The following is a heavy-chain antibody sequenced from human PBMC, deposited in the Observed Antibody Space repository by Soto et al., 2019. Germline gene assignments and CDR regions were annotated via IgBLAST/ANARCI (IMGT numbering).Heavy chain of an antibody. CDR1: EFTFSTYA. CDR2: ISDSGDIT. V-gene: IGHV3-23*01. D-gene: IGHD6-6*01. J-gene: IGHJ4*02. Sequence: PGGSLRLSCAASEFTFSTYAMTWVRQAPGRGLQWVATISDSGDITYYADSVKGRFTISRDNSRNTLYLLMNNLRAEDTALYYCSNPWVPSITDHPPRFDYWGRGTLVTVSS. CDR3: SNPWVPSITDHPPRFDY.